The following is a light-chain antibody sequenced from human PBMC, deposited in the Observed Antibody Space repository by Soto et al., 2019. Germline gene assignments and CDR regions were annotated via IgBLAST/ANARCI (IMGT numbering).Light chain of an antibody. CDR2: DNS. Sequence: QSVLTQPPSLSGAPGQRVTICCTGSRSNIGAGYDVHWYQHLPGTAPKVLIFDNSNRPSGVPDRFSGSKSGTSASLAITRLQAEDEAVYYCHSYDVSLRGRAFGAGTKLTVL. J-gene: IGLJ2*01. V-gene: IGLV1-40*01. CDR3: HSYDVSLRGRA. CDR1: RSNIGAGYD.